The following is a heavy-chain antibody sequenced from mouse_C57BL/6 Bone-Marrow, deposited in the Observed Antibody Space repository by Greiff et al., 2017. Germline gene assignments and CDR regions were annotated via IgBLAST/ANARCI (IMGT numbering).Heavy chain of an antibody. J-gene: IGHJ1*03. Sequence: VQLQQSGPVLVKPGASVKMSCKASGYTFTDYYMNWVKQSHGKSLEWIGVINPYNGGTSYNQKFKGKATLTVDKSSSTAYMELNSLTSEDSAVYYCARSDWYFDVWGTGTTVTVPS. CDR1: GYTFTDYY. CDR3: ARSDWYFDV. CDR2: INPYNGGT. V-gene: IGHV1-19*01.